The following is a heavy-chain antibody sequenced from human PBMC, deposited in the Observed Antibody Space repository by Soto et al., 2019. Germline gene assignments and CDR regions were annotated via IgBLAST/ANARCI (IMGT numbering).Heavy chain of an antibody. V-gene: IGHV4-34*01. D-gene: IGHD2-2*01. J-gene: IGHJ4*02. CDR3: ARSTTL. Sequence: SETLSLTCAVYGGSFSGYYWSWIRQPPGKGLEWIGEINHSGSTNYNPSLKGRVTISVDTSKNQFSLKLSSVTAADTAVYYCARSTTLWGQGTLVTVSS. CDR1: GGSFSGYY. CDR2: INHSGST.